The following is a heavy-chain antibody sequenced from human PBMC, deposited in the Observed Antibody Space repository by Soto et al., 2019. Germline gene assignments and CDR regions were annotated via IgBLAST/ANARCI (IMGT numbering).Heavy chain of an antibody. CDR2: IYSGGST. CDR3: ARASNTVTLYFDY. Sequence: PGGSLRLSCAASGFTVSSNYMSWVRQAPGKGLEWVSVIYSGGSTYYADSVKGRFTISRDNSKNTLYLQMNSLRAEDTAVYYCARASNTVTLYFDYWGQGTLVTVSS. CDR1: GFTVSSNY. J-gene: IGHJ4*02. D-gene: IGHD4-17*01. V-gene: IGHV3-53*01.